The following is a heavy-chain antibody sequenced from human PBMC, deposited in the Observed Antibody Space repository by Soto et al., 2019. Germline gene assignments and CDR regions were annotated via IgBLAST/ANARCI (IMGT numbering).Heavy chain of an antibody. CDR2: IFSNGEE. D-gene: IGHD2-2*01. J-gene: IGHJ5*02. V-gene: IGHV2-26*01. CDR3: ARYISLPAAVDNWFDP. CDR1: GVSLSSALMV. Sequence: SGPTQVHPTETLTLTCTFSGVSLSSALMVVSWLVQPPGKALEWLAHIFSNGEESYSTSLRTRLTISKDTSKSQVVLTMTNMDPVDTATYYCARYISLPAAVDNWFDPWGQGTLVTV.